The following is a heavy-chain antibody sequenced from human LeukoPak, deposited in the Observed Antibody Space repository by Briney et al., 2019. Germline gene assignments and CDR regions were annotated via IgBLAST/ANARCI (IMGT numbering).Heavy chain of an antibody. Sequence: PGGSLRLSCAASGFTFSSYSMNWVRQAPGKGLEWVSSISSSSSYIYYADSVKGRFTISRDNAKNSLYLQMNSLRAEDTAVYYCASQPIFGSYGKGGKNWFDPWGQGTLVTVSS. CDR2: ISSSSSYI. CDR1: GFTFSSYS. V-gene: IGHV3-21*01. D-gene: IGHD1-26*01. CDR3: ASQPIFGSYGKGGKNWFDP. J-gene: IGHJ5*02.